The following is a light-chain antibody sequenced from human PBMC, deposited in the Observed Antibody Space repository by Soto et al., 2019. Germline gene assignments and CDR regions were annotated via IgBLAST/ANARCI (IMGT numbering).Light chain of an antibody. V-gene: IGLV2-14*01. CDR3: SLYTSTRKGVL. J-gene: IGLJ2*01. CDR1: SSDVGGYNF. Sequence: QSALTQPASVSGSPGQSITISCTGTSSDVGGYNFVSWYQQHPGKAPKLMIFDVSSRPSGISNRFSGSKSGNTASLTISGLQAEDEADYYCSLYTSTRKGVLFGGGTQLTVL. CDR2: DVS.